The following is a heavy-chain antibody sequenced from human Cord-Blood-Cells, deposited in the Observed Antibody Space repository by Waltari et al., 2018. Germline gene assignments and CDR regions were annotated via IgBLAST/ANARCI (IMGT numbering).Heavy chain of an antibody. V-gene: IGHV1-69*09. Sequence: QVQLVQSGAEVKKPGSSVKVSCKADGGTFSSYAISWVRRAPGQGLEWMGRIIPILGIANYAQKFQGRVTITADKSTSTAYMELSSLRSEDTAVYYCARGYCSSTSCFDYWGQGTLVTVSS. CDR1: GGTFSSYA. CDR3: ARGYCSSTSCFDY. J-gene: IGHJ4*02. D-gene: IGHD2-2*01. CDR2: IIPILGIA.